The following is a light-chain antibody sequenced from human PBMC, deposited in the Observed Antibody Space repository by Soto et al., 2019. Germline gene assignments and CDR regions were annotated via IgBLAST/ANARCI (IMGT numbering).Light chain of an antibody. CDR1: SSDVGSYNL. CDR2: EGS. J-gene: IGLJ1*01. V-gene: IGLV2-23*01. Sequence: QSALTQPASVSGSPGQSITISCTGTSSDVGSYNLVSWYQQHPGKAPKLMIYEGSKRPSGVSNRFSGSKSGNTASLTISGLQAEDEADYYCCSYAGRNLLLFGAGTKLTVL. CDR3: CSYAGRNLLL.